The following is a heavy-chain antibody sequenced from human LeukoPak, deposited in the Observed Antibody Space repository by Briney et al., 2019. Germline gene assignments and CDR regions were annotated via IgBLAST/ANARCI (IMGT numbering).Heavy chain of an antibody. CDR1: GFTFSSYA. D-gene: IGHD3-10*01. J-gene: IGHJ4*02. CDR3: AKENTFYYGSGSSFDY. Sequence: GGSLRLSCAASGFTFSSYAMSWVRQAPGKGLEWVSAISGSGVSTYYADSVKGRFTISRDNSRNTLYLQVNSLGAEDTAMYYCAKENTFYYGSGSSFDYWGQGTLVTVSS. V-gene: IGHV3-23*01. CDR2: ISGSGVST.